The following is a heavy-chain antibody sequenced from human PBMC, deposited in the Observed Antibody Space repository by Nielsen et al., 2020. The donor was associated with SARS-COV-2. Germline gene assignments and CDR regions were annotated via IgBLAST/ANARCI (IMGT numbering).Heavy chain of an antibody. Sequence: SETLSLTCTVSGGSISSSSYYWGWIRQPPGKGLEWIGSIYYSGSTHYNPSLKSRVTISVDTSKNQFSLKLSSVTAADTAVYYCARETYYYDSSGYYYFDSWGQGTLVTVSS. CDR2: IYYSGST. CDR3: ARETYYYDSSGYYYFDS. V-gene: IGHV4-39*01. D-gene: IGHD3-22*01. CDR1: GGSISSSSYY. J-gene: IGHJ4*02.